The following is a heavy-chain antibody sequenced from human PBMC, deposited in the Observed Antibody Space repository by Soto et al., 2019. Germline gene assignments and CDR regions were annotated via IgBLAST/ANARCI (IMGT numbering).Heavy chain of an antibody. CDR3: ARDTGCSGGSCQSFDY. CDR2: IYYSGST. J-gene: IGHJ4*02. D-gene: IGHD2-15*01. Sequence: PSETLSLTCTVSGGSISSGDYYWSWIRQPPGKGLEWIGYIYYSGSTYYNPSLKSRVTIPVDTSKNQFSLKLSSVTAADTAVYYCARDTGCSGGSCQSFDYWGQGTLVTVSS. CDR1: GGSISSGDYY. V-gene: IGHV4-30-4*01.